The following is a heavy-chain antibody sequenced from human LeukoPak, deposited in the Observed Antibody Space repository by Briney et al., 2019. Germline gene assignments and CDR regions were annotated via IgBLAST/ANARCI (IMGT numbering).Heavy chain of an antibody. J-gene: IGHJ4*02. CDR2: IYYSGST. V-gene: IGHV4-59*11. CDR1: GASISSHY. D-gene: IGHD1-7*01. CDR3: ARGGEELFWDY. Sequence: SETLSLTCTVSGASISSHYWSWIRQPPGKGLEWIGYIYYSGSTNYNPSLKSRVTISVDTSKNQFSLKLSSVTAADTAVYYCARGGEELFWDYWGQGTLVTVSS.